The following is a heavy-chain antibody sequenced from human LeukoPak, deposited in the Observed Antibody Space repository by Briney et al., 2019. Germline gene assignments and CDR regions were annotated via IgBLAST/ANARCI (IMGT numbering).Heavy chain of an antibody. CDR2: ISAYNGNT. V-gene: IGHV1-18*01. CDR3: ARDIGPRAGTGVFWFDP. CDR1: GYTFTSYG. D-gene: IGHD1-1*01. J-gene: IGHJ5*02. Sequence: ASVKVSCTASGYTFTSYGISWVRQAPGQGLEWMGWISAYNGNTNYAQKLQGRVTMTTDTSTSTAYMELRSLRSDDTAVYYCARDIGPRAGTGVFWFDPWGQGTLVTVSS.